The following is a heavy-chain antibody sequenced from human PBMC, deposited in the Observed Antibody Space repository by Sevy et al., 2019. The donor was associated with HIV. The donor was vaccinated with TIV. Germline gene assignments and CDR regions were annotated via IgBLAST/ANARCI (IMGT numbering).Heavy chain of an antibody. J-gene: IGHJ4*02. D-gene: IGHD3-9*01. V-gene: IGHV3-74*01. CDR2: INSDGKIK. Sequence: GGSLRLSCAASGFTLSIYWMHWVRQVPGKGLVWVSHINSDGKIKRYADSVEGRFTISRDNAEKTVYRQMNSLRADDTAVYYCVRGSTGTFGHWGQGTLVTVSS. CDR1: GFTLSIYW. CDR3: VRGSTGTFGH.